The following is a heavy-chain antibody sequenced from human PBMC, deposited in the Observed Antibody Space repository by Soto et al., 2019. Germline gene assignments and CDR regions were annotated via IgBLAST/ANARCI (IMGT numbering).Heavy chain of an antibody. D-gene: IGHD3-22*01. Sequence: QVQLVQSGAEVKKPGSSVKVSCRASGGTFSGYTIGWVRQAPGQGLEWMGGIIPPFGTAKYAHQFQGRVTNTADESTSTDYMELSSLRSEHTAVYYCAKHFYDSTGYYLRFDYWGQGTLVTVSS. J-gene: IGHJ4*02. CDR1: GGTFSGYT. CDR3: AKHFYDSTGYYLRFDY. V-gene: IGHV1-69*01. CDR2: IIPPFGTA.